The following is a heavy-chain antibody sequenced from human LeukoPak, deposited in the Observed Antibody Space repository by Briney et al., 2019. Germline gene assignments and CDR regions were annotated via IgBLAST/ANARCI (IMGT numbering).Heavy chain of an antibody. CDR2: IYYSGST. CDR3: ARSERIIMILGGAFDV. V-gene: IGHV4-59*08. CDR1: GDSISSDY. J-gene: IGHJ3*01. Sequence: SATLSITCTVSGDSISSDYWSWIRQPPGKGLERIGYIYYSGSTNYNPSLKSRVTISVDTSKNQFSLKLSSVTAADTAVYFCARSERIIMILGGAFDVWGQGTMVTVSS. D-gene: IGHD3-22*01.